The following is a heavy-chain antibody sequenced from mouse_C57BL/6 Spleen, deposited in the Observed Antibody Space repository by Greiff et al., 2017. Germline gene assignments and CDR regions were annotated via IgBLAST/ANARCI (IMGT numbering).Heavy chain of an antibody. Sequence: VQLQQPVPELVKPGASVKISCKASGYSFTGYYMNWVKQSPEKSLEWIGEINPSTGGTTYNQKFKAKATLTVDKSSSTAYMQLKSLTSEDSAVYYCARGGQDYAMDYWGQGTSVTVSS. J-gene: IGHJ4*01. CDR1: GYSFTGYY. D-gene: IGHD3-3*01. CDR2: INPSTGGT. V-gene: IGHV1-42*01. CDR3: ARGGQDYAMDY.